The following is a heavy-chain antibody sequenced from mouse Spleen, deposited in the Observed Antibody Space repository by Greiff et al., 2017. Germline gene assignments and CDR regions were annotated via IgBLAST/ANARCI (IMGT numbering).Heavy chain of an antibody. CDR1: GYTFTGYN. D-gene: IGHD6-1*01. V-gene: IGHV1S135*01. Sequence: VQLEQSGPELVKPGASVKISCKASGYTFTGYNMHWVKQSPGKSLEWIGNIDPYYGGTNYNQKFKGKATLTVDKSSSTAYMQLNSLTSEDSAVYYCANGGSTYYFDYWGQGTTVTVSS. J-gene: IGHJ2*01. CDR2: IDPYYGGT. CDR3: ANGGSTYYFDY.